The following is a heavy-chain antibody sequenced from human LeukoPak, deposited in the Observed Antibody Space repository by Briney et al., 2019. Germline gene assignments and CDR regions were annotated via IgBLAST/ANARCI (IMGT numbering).Heavy chain of an antibody. CDR3: ARDYKYAFDN. Sequence: GGSLRLSCAASGFTFSDYSMNWVRQAPGKGLEWISYIGVDSGNTNYADSVKGRFTISGDKAKNSLYLQMNSLRVEDTAVYYCARDYKYAFDNWGQGTLVTVSS. V-gene: IGHV3-48*01. CDR2: IGVDSGNT. D-gene: IGHD5-24*01. CDR1: GFTFSDYS. J-gene: IGHJ4*02.